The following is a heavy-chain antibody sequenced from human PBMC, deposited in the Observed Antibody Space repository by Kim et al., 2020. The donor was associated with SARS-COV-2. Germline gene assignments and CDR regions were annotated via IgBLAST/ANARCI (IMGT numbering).Heavy chain of an antibody. CDR1: GFTFSSYG. CDR2: IWYDGSNK. V-gene: IGHV3-33*06. Sequence: GGSLRLSCAASGFTFSSYGMHWVRQAPGKGLEWVAVIWYDGSNKYYADSVKGRFTISRDNSKNTLYLQMNSLRAEDTAVYYCAKEMGSGSYYFAFDIWGQGTMVTVSS. D-gene: IGHD1-26*01. CDR3: AKEMGSGSYYFAFDI. J-gene: IGHJ3*02.